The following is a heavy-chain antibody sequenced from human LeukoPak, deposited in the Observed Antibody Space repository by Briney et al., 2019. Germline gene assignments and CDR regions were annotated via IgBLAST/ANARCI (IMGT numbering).Heavy chain of an antibody. D-gene: IGHD1-26*01. CDR1: GGSFSGYY. CDR3: ARAPLYSGSLYYFDY. V-gene: IGHV4-34*01. Sequence: PSETLSLTCAVYGGSFSGYYWSWIRQPPGKGLEWIGEINHSGSTNYNPSLKSRVTISVDTSKNQFSLKLSSVTAEDTAVYYCARAPLYSGSLYYFDYWGQGTLVTVSS. J-gene: IGHJ4*02. CDR2: INHSGST.